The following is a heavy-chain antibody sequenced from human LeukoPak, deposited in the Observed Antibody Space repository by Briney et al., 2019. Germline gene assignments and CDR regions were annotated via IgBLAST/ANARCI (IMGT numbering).Heavy chain of an antibody. CDR2: IYHSGST. Sequence: PSETLSLTCTVSGGSISSYYWSWIRQPPGKGLEWIGYIYHSGSTNYNPSLKSRVTISVDTSKNQFSLKLSSVTAEDTAVYYCARVVGGVTGTTLRGWFDPWGQGTLVTVSS. D-gene: IGHD1-20*01. J-gene: IGHJ5*02. CDR3: ARVVGGVTGTTLRGWFDP. V-gene: IGHV4-59*12. CDR1: GGSISSYY.